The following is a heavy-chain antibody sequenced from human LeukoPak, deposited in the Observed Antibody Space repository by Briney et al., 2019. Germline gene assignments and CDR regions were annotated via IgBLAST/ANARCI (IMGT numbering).Heavy chain of an antibody. V-gene: IGHV3-21*01. Sequence: GGSLRLSCAASGFTFSSYSMNWVRQAPGKGLEWVSSISCSSSYIYYADSVKGRFTISRDNAKNSLYLQMNSLRAEDTAVYYCAGEAVAGTRDAFDIWGQGTMVTVSS. CDR1: GFTFSSYS. CDR2: ISCSSSYI. D-gene: IGHD6-19*01. CDR3: AGEAVAGTRDAFDI. J-gene: IGHJ3*02.